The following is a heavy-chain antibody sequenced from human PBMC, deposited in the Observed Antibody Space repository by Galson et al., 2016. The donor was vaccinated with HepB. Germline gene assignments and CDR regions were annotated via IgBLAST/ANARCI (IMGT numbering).Heavy chain of an antibody. CDR2: TSYRSKWYN. D-gene: IGHD6-13*01. CDR1: GYSVSSNSVA. CDR3: ARTWHSSFDY. V-gene: IGHV6-1*01. J-gene: IGHJ4*02. Sequence: CAIPGYSVSSNSVAWNWIRQSPSRGLEWLGRTSYRSKWYNDYAVSVKSRITINTDTTKNQFSLQLNSVTPEDTAVYYCARTWHSSFDYWGQGTLVTVSS.